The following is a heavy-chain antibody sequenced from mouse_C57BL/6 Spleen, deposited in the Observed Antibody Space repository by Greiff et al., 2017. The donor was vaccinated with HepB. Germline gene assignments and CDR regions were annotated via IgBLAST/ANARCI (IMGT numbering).Heavy chain of an antibody. J-gene: IGHJ2*01. V-gene: IGHV1-69*01. CDR2: IDPSDSYT. Sequence: QVQLQQPGAELVMPGASVKLSCKASGYTFTSYWMHWVKQRPGQGLEWIGEIDPSDSYTNYNQKFKGKSTLTVDKSSSTAYMQLSSLTPEDSAVYYCARGGNYYGSSYSFDYWGQGTTLTVSS. CDR1: GYTFTSYW. D-gene: IGHD1-1*01. CDR3: ARGGNYYGSSYSFDY.